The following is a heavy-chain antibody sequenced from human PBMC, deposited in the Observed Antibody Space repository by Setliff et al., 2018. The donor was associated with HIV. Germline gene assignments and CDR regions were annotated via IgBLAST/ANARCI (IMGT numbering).Heavy chain of an antibody. J-gene: IGHJ6*03. V-gene: IGHV4-34*01. CDR3: ARGRWFGEGPTNYYYYYMDV. Sequence: PSETLSLTCAVYGGSFSGYYWSWIRQPPGKGLEWIGEINHSGSTNYNPSLKSRVTISVDTSKSQFSLKLSSVTAADTAVYYCARGRWFGEGPTNYYYYYMDVWGKGTTVTV. CDR1: GGSFSGYY. D-gene: IGHD3-10*01. CDR2: INHSGST.